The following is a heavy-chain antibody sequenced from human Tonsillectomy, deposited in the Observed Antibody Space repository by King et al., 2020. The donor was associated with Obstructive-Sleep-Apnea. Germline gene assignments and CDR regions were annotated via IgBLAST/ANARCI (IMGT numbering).Heavy chain of an antibody. CDR3: ARSYYDFWSGSTQWYFDL. CDR1: GFTFSSYW. CDR2: IKQDGSEK. D-gene: IGHD3-3*01. J-gene: IGHJ2*01. Sequence: VQLVESGGGLVQPGGSLRLSCAASGFTFSSYWMSWVRQAPGKGLEWVANIKQDGSEKYYVDAWKGRFTISRDNAKNSLYLQMNSLRAEDTAVYYCARSYYDFWSGSTQWYFDLWGRGTLVTVSS. V-gene: IGHV3-7*03.